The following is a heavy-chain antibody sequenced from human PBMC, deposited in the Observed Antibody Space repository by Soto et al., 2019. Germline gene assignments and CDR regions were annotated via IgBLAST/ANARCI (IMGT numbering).Heavy chain of an antibody. V-gene: IGHV4-34*01. D-gene: IGHD6-6*01. CDR3: ARYSSSSLDAFDI. CDR2: INHSGST. CDR1: GGSFSGYY. J-gene: IGHJ3*02. Sequence: QVQLQQWGAGLLKPSETLSLTCAVYGGSFSGYYWSWIRQPPGKGLEWIGEINHSGSTNYNPSLKSRVIISVDKSKNQFSLKLSSVTAADTAVYYCARYSSSSLDAFDIWGQGTMVTVSS.